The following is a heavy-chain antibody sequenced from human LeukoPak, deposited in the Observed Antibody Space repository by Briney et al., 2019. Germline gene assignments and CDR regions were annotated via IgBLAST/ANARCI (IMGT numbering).Heavy chain of an antibody. CDR2: ISSSSSTK. D-gene: IGHD6-13*01. J-gene: IGHJ5*02. CDR1: GFTFSSYS. Sequence: GGSLRLSCAASGFTFSSYSVNWVRQAPGKGLEWVSYISSSSSTKYYADSVKGRRNISIDNAYNDLYSQLESLRDWVTPTHSCSKESSSWVLENWSDPWGQGTLVTVSS. V-gene: IGHV3-48*02. CDR3: SKESSSWVLENWSDP.